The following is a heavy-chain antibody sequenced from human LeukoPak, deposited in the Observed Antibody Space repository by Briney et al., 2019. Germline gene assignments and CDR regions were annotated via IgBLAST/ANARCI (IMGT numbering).Heavy chain of an antibody. D-gene: IGHD4-11*01. V-gene: IGHV3-48*04. J-gene: IGHJ4*02. CDR2: ISSSGSNI. CDR3: ARGGPFYDYNN. CDR1: GFTFTSYS. Sequence: PGGSLRLSCAASGFTFTSYSMNWVRQAPGKGLEWVSHISSSGSNIYYADSVKGRFTISRDNAKNSLYLQMNSLRAEDTAVYYCARGGPFYDYNNWGQGTLVTVSS.